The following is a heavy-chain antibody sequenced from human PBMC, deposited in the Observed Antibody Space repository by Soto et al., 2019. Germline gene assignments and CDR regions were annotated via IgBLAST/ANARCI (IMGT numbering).Heavy chain of an antibody. CDR2: IYHSGST. CDR3: ARGGTGIQSLVPFDY. D-gene: IGHD6-13*01. V-gene: IGHV4-4*02. J-gene: IGHJ4*02. CDR1: GGSISSSNW. Sequence: SSETLSLTCAVSGGSISSSNWWSWVRQPPGKGLEWIGEIYHSGSTNYNPSLKSRVTISVDKSKNQFSLKLSSVTAADTAVYYCARGGTGIQSLVPFDYWGQGTLVTVSS.